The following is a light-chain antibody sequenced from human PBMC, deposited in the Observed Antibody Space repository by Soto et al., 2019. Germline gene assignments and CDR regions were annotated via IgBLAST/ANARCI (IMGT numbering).Light chain of an antibody. Sequence: QSVLAQPASASGSPGQSITISCTGTSSDIGTYNLVSWYQHYPGKAPKLMIYEGIKRPSGVSNRFSGSKSGNTAFLTISGLQAEDEADCYCCSYAGSGTDNYVFGSGTKVTVL. V-gene: IGLV2-23*01. CDR1: SSDIGTYNL. J-gene: IGLJ1*01. CDR2: EGI. CDR3: CSYAGSGTDNYV.